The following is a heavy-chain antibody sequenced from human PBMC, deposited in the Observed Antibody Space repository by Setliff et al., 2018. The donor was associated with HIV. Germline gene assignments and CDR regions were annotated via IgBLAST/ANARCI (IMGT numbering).Heavy chain of an antibody. Sequence: PSETLSLTCGVDAWSLSGYFWVWVRQSPGRGLEWIGEINYVGVANYSPSLKSRVSISIDTSKNHFSLKLSSVTAADTAVYYCGTVTSGHWYFDLWGRGTLVTVSS. CDR2: INYVGVA. D-gene: IGHD4-17*01. V-gene: IGHV4-34*01. CDR3: GTVTSGHWYFDL. J-gene: IGHJ2*01. CDR1: AWSLSGYF.